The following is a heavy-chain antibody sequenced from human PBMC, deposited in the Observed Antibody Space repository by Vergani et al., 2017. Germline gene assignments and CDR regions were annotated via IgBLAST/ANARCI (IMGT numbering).Heavy chain of an antibody. V-gene: IGHV3-43D*04. D-gene: IGHD4-17*01. Sequence: EVQLVESGGVVVQPGGSLRLSCAASGFTFDDYAMHWVRQAPGKGLEWVSLISWDGGSTYYADSVKGRFTISRDNSKNSLYLQMNSLRAEDTAVYYCARDTTTVTPSGAFDIWGQGTMVTVSS. CDR1: GFTFDDYA. J-gene: IGHJ3*02. CDR2: ISWDGGST. CDR3: ARDTTTVTPSGAFDI.